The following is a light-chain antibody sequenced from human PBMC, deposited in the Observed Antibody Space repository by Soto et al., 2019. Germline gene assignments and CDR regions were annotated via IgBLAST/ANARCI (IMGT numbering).Light chain of an antibody. CDR1: SSDVGGYNY. CDR2: DVK. CDR3: CSYAGDYTFV. J-gene: IGLJ1*01. V-gene: IGLV2-11*01. Sequence: QSAXTQPXSXSXSPGXXVTXXCXGTSSDVGGYNYVTWYQQYPGKAPKVMIYDVKTRPSGVPDRFSGSKSGNTASLTISGLQAEDEADYYCCSYAGDYTFVFGTGTKLTVL.